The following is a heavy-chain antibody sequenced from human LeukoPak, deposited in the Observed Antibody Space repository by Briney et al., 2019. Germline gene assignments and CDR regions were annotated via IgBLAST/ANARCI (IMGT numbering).Heavy chain of an antibody. V-gene: IGHV1-18*01. Sequence: ASVKVSCKASGYTFTSYGISWVRQAPGQGLEWMGWITPYIDNTNYAQKLQGRVTMTTDTATSTVYMELRSLRSDDTAVYYCARGQYYFDYWGQRTLVTVSS. D-gene: IGHD4-11*01. CDR1: GYTFTSYG. CDR3: ARGQYYFDY. J-gene: IGHJ4*02. CDR2: ITPYIDNT.